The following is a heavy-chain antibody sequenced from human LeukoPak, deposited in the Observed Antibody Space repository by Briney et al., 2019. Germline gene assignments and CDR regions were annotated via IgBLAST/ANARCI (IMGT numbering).Heavy chain of an antibody. V-gene: IGHV1-18*01. CDR3: ARDHTRGYCSSTSCYLPDY. CDR2: ISAYNGNT. Sequence: ASVKVSRKASGYTFTSYGISWVRQAPGQGLEWMGWISAYNGNTNYAQKLQGRVTMTTDTSTSTAYMELRSLRSDDTAVYYCARDHTRGYCSSTSCYLPDYWGQGTLVTVSS. CDR1: GYTFTSYG. J-gene: IGHJ4*02. D-gene: IGHD2-2*01.